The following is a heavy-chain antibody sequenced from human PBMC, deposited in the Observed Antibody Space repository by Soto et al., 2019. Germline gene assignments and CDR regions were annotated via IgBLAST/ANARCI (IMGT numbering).Heavy chain of an antibody. Sequence: SETLSLTCTVSGGFIRNHYWTWIRQPPGRGLEWIGYVYYTGNTNYNPSLSSRVTISVDTSKNQFSLQLTSVTPADTAVYYCARTDGTYSQGDYWGQGTLVTVSS. D-gene: IGHD2-8*01. CDR1: GGFIRNHY. CDR2: VYYTGNT. J-gene: IGHJ4*02. V-gene: IGHV4-59*11. CDR3: ARTDGTYSQGDY.